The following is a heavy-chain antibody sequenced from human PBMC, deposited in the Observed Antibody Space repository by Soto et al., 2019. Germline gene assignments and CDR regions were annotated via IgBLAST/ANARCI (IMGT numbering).Heavy chain of an antibody. D-gene: IGHD6-6*01. CDR1: GYSFTSYW. CDR3: ATYSSSTSFDY. CDR2: IDPSDSYT. V-gene: IGHV5-10-1*01. Sequence: GESLKISCQGSGYSFTSYWISWVRQMPGKGLEWMGRIDPSDSYTNYSPSFQGHVTISADKSISTAYLQWSSLRASDTAMYYCATYSSSTSFDYWGQGTLVTVSS. J-gene: IGHJ4*02.